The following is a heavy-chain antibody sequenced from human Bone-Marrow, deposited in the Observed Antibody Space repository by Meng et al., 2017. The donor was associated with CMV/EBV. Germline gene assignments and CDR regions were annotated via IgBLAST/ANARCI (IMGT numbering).Heavy chain of an antibody. Sequence: GESLKISCAASGFTFSSYWMHWVRQAPGKGLVWVSRINSDGSSTSYADSVKGRFTISRDNAKNTLYLQTNSLRAEDTAVYYCAREGERTIFGVVIGRRGDAFDIWGQGTMVTVSS. V-gene: IGHV3-74*01. CDR2: INSDGSST. D-gene: IGHD3-3*01. CDR3: AREGERTIFGVVIGRRGDAFDI. CDR1: GFTFSSYW. J-gene: IGHJ3*02.